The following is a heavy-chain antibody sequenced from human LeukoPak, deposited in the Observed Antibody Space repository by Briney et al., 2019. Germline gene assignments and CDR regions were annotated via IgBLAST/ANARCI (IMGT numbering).Heavy chain of an antibody. CDR2: ISGSGGST. D-gene: IGHD3-3*01. CDR3: ARGSGVVLRFLEWLPRLFDY. J-gene: IGHJ4*02. V-gene: IGHV3-23*01. Sequence: PGGSLRLSCAASGFTFSSYAMSWVRQAPGKGLEWVSAISGSGGSTYYADSVKGRFTISRDNSKNTLYLQMNSLRAEDTAVYYCARGSGVVLRFLEWLPRLFDYWGQGTLVTVSS. CDR1: GFTFSSYA.